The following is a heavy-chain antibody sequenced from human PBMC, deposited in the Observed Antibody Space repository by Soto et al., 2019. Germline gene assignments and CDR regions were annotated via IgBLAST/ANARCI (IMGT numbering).Heavy chain of an antibody. J-gene: IGHJ4*02. D-gene: IGHD1-20*01. V-gene: IGHV1-69*12. CDR1: GGTFSSYA. Sequence: QVQLVQSGAEVKKPGSSVKVSCKASGGTFSSYAISWVRQAPGQGLEWMGGIIPIFGTANYAQKFQGRVTITADESTSTDYMELSSRRSEDTAVYYCARREITGTTGEFDYWGQGTLVTVSS. CDR2: IIPIFGTA. CDR3: ARREITGTTGEFDY.